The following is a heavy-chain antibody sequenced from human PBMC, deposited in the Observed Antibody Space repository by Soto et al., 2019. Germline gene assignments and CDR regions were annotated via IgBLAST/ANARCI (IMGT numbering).Heavy chain of an antibody. CDR2: IYSGGSI. Sequence: GGSLRLSCAASGFTVSSNYMSWVRQAPGKGLEWVSVIYSGGSIYYADSVRGRFTISRDNSKNTLYLQMNSLRAEDTAVYYCARVIGIQLWSPEYYFDYWGQGTLVTVSS. CDR3: ARVIGIQLWSPEYYFDY. CDR1: GFTVSSNY. V-gene: IGHV3-53*01. D-gene: IGHD5-18*01. J-gene: IGHJ4*02.